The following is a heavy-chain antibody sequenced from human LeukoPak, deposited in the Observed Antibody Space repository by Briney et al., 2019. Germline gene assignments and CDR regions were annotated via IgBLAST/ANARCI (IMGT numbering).Heavy chain of an antibody. D-gene: IGHD5-24*01. Sequence: GGPLRLSCAASGFTFDDYGMSWVRQAPGKGLEWVSGINWNGGSTGYADSVKGRFTISRDNAKNSLYLQMNSLRAEDTALYYCARHIRDGYNFDAFDIWGQGTMVTVSS. CDR3: ARHIRDGYNFDAFDI. J-gene: IGHJ3*02. CDR2: INWNGGST. V-gene: IGHV3-20*04. CDR1: GFTFDDYG.